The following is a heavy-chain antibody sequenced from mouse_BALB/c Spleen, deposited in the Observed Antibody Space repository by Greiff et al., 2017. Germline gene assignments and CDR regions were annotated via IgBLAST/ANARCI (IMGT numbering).Heavy chain of an antibody. CDR1: GFTFSSYA. Sequence: EVKLVESGGGLVKPGGSLKLSCAASGFTFSSYAMSWVRQSPEKRLEWVAEISSGGSYTYYPDTVTGRFTISRDNAKNTLYLEMSSLRSEDTAMYYCARDGGTTVVAPPYAMDYWGQGTSVTVSS. J-gene: IGHJ4*01. D-gene: IGHD1-1*01. CDR3: ARDGGTTVVAPPYAMDY. CDR2: ISSGGSYT. V-gene: IGHV5-9-4*01.